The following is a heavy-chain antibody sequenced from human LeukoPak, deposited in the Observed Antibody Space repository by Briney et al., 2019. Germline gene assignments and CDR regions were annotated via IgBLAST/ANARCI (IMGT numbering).Heavy chain of an antibody. J-gene: IGHJ4*02. CDR2: ISYDGSNK. CDR3: ARDRVLYSYGQDYYFDY. D-gene: IGHD5-18*01. V-gene: IGHV3-30-3*01. Sequence: GGSLRLSCAASGFTFSSYAMHWVRQAPGKGLEWVAVISYDGSNKYYADSVKGRFTISRDNSKNTLYLQMNSLRAEDTAVYYCARDRVLYSYGQDYYFDYWGQGTLVTVSS. CDR1: GFTFSSYA.